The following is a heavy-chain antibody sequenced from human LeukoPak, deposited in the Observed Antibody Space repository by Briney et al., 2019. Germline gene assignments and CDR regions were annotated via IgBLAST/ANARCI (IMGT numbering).Heavy chain of an antibody. V-gene: IGHV7-4-1*02. CDR3: ARDLRGSEWEPDDAFDI. D-gene: IGHD1-26*01. J-gene: IGHJ3*02. CDR1: GYTFTSYA. CDR2: INTNTGNP. Sequence: ASVKVSCKASGYTFTSYAMNWVRQAPGQGLEWMGWINTNTGNPTYAQGFTGRFVFSLDTSVSTAYLQISSLKAEDTAVYYCARDLRGSEWEPDDAFDIWGQGTMITVSS.